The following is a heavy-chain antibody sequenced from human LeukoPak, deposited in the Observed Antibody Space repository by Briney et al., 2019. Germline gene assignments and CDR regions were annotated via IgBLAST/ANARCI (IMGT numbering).Heavy chain of an antibody. CDR2: ISWNGGST. CDR3: VKVYYYDGSGHAFDI. J-gene: IGHJ3*02. D-gene: IGHD3-22*01. V-gene: IGHV3-43*01. Sequence: GGSLRLSCAASGFTFGDYTMHWVRQGPGKGLEWVSLISWNGGSTYYADSVRGRFTISRDNSKNSLDLQMTSLRSEDTALYYCVKVYYYDGSGHAFDIWGQGTMVTVSS. CDR1: GFTFGDYT.